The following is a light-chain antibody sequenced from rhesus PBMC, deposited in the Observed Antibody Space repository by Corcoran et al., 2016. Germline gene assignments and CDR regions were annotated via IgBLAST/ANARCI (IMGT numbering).Light chain of an antibody. CDR2: KAS. Sequence: DIQMTQSPSSLSAFVGDKVTITCRASQDISSWLAWYQPKPGKAPKLLIYKASSLQSGVPSRFSGLGSGTDFTLTISSLQPEDFAAYFCLQFSSSPLTFGGGTKVYLK. CDR1: QDISSW. V-gene: IGKV1-22*01. J-gene: IGKJ4*01. CDR3: LQFSSSPLT.